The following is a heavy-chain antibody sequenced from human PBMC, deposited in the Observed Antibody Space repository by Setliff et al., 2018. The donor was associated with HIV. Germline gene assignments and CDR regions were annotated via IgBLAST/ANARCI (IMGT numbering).Heavy chain of an antibody. CDR1: GYTFSSYD. D-gene: IGHD6-13*01. J-gene: IGHJ4*02. V-gene: IGHV1-8*01. CDR2: MNPNSGNT. CDR3: AAAGKSSSWSPH. Sequence: SVKVSCKASGYTFSSYDINWVRQATGQGLEWMGWMNPNSGNTGYAQKFQGRVTITRDTSASTAYMELSSLRSEDTAVYYCAAAGKSSSWSPHWGQGTLVTVSS.